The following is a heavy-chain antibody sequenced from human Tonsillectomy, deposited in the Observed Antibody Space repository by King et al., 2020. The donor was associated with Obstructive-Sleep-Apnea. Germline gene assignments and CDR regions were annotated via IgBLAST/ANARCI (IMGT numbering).Heavy chain of an antibody. CDR2: ISYDGSNK. Sequence: VQLVESGGGVVQPGRSLRLSCAASGFTFNSYAMHWVRQAPGKGLEWVAVISYDGSNKYYADSVKGRFTISRDNSKNTLYLQMNSLRAEDTAVYYCARVKLAITTSGGRAVPHKLTSRYYCGMDVWGQGTTVTVSS. J-gene: IGHJ6*02. V-gene: IGHV3-30*04. D-gene: IGHD2-15*01. CDR3: ARVKLAITTSGGRAVPHKLTSRYYCGMDV. CDR1: GFTFNSYA.